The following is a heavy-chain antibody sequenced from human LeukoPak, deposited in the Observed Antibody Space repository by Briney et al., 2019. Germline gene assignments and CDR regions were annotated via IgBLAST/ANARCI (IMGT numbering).Heavy chain of an antibody. CDR2: ISSSGTK. D-gene: IGHD6-13*01. Sequence: QPGGWLRLSCSASGFTVNSYNMNWVRQAPGKGLEWVSCISSSGTKYYADSVKGRFTTSRDNGKSSLFLEMNSLRDEDTAVYYCARGPSSSSWSRFDPWGQGTLVTVSS. J-gene: IGHJ5*02. CDR1: GFTVNSYN. V-gene: IGHV3-48*02. CDR3: ARGPSSSSWSRFDP.